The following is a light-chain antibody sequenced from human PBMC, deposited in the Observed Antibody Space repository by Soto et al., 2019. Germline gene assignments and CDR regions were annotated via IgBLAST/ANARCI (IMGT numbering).Light chain of an antibody. CDR3: QQYGRSPLLYT. CDR1: QSVTCNF. Sequence: ENVLTQSPGTLSLSPGERATLSCRASQSVTCNFLAWYQQKPAQAPRLLIYGASTRAAGVPDRFSGSGSGTDFTLTITRLEPEDFAVYYCQQYGRSPLLYTFGQGTKLGVK. V-gene: IGKV3-20*01. J-gene: IGKJ2*01. CDR2: GAS.